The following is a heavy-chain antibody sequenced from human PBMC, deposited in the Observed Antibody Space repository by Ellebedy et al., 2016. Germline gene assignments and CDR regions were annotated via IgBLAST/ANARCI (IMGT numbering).Heavy chain of an antibody. V-gene: IGHV4-4*07. Sequence: SETLSLXCTVSGGSISSHYWSWIRQFAGKELEWIGRMHTSGSTNYNPSLNSRVTMSIDTSKNQFSLKLSSVTAADTAVYFCARDKGILAAGDFDSWGQGTLVTVSS. CDR1: GGSISSHY. J-gene: IGHJ4*02. D-gene: IGHD6-13*01. CDR3: ARDKGILAAGDFDS. CDR2: MHTSGST.